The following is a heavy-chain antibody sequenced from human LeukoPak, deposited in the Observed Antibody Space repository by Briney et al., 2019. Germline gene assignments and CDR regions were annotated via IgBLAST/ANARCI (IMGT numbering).Heavy chain of an antibody. D-gene: IGHD3-10*01. CDR3: AKSGVWYGEYYFDY. CDR2: IYYNGNT. J-gene: IGHJ4*02. V-gene: IGHV4-59*01. CDR1: GGSISSYY. Sequence: KSSETLSLTCTVFGGSISSYYWSWVRQPPGKGREWIGYIYYNGNTNYNPSLKSRVTISIDTSKNEFSLNLSSVTAADTAVYYCAKSGVWYGEYYFDYWGQGTLVTVSS.